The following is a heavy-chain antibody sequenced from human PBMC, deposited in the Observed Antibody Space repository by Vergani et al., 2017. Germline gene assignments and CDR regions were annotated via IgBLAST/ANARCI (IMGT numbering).Heavy chain of an antibody. CDR1: GYTFSNYY. Sequence: QVQVVQSGAEVKKSGASVKVSCKTSGYTFSNYYMHWVRQAPGQGLEWMGRIIPIFGTANYAQKFQGRVTITADESTSTAYMELSSLRSEDTAVYYCASASIAVAGNTGDAFDIWGQGTMVTVSS. D-gene: IGHD6-19*01. V-gene: IGHV1-69*18. J-gene: IGHJ3*02. CDR2: IIPIFGTA. CDR3: ASASIAVAGNTGDAFDI.